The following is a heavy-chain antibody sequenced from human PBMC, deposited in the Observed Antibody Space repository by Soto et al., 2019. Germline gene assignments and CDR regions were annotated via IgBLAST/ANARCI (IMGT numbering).Heavy chain of an antibody. V-gene: IGHV3-74*01. CDR3: AREWRGYSYGAFDY. CDR2: INSDGSST. CDR1: GFTFSSYW. Sequence: GSLRLSCAASGFTFSSYWMHWVRQAPGKGLVWVSRINSDGSSTSYADSVKGRFTISRDNAKNTLYLQMNSLRAEDTAVYHCAREWRGYSYGAFDYWGQGTLVTVSS. J-gene: IGHJ4*02. D-gene: IGHD5-18*01.